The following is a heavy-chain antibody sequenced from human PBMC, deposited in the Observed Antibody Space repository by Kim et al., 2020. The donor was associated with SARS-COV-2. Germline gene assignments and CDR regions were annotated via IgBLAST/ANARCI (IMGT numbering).Heavy chain of an antibody. V-gene: IGHV1-24*01. CDR1: GYTLTELS. D-gene: IGHD3-10*01. Sequence: ASVKVSCKVSGYTLTELSMHWVRQAPGKGLEWMGGFDPEDGETIYAQKFQGRVTMTEDTSTDTAYMELSSLRSEDTAVYYCATKAYGSGSYYNGNYGMDVWGQGTTVTVSS. J-gene: IGHJ6*02. CDR2: FDPEDGET. CDR3: ATKAYGSGSYYNGNYGMDV.